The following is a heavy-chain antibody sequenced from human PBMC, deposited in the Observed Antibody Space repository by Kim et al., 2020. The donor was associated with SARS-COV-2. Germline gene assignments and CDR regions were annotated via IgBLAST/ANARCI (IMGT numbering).Heavy chain of an antibody. Sequence: GGSLRLSCAASGFTFSSYAMSWVRQAPGKGLEWVSAISGSGGSTYYADSVKGRFTISRDNSKNTLYLKMNSLRAEDTAVYYCAKGLEDVLLWFGELLGYYYYGMDVPGPGTTVTVSS. CDR1: GFTFSSYA. V-gene: IGHV3-23*01. J-gene: IGHJ6*02. CDR2: ISGSGGST. D-gene: IGHD3-10*01. CDR3: AKGLEDVLLWFGELLGYYYYGMDV.